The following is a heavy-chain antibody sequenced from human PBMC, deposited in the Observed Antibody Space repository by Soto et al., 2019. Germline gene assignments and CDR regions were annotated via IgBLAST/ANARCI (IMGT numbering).Heavy chain of an antibody. J-gene: IGHJ4*02. CDR2: IIPMFGTA. Sequence: QVQLVQSGAEVKKPESSVKVSCKAPGGTFSTYAISWVRQAPGQGLEWMGGIIPMFGTANYAQRFQDRVTITADESTNTVYMELSSLRSEDTAVYFCASGIQLWPRRINNGISGWGQGTLVTVSS. CDR3: ASGIQLWPRRINNGISG. V-gene: IGHV1-69*12. D-gene: IGHD5-18*01. CDR1: GGTFSTYA.